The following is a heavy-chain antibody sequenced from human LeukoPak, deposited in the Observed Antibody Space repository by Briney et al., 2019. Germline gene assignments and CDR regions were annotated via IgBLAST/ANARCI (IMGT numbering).Heavy chain of an antibody. CDR1: GFTFSSYA. CDR2: ISGSGGST. D-gene: IGHD6-13*01. Sequence: GGSLRLSCAASGFTFSSYAMSWVHQAPGKGLEWVSAISGSGGSTYYADSVKGRFTISRDNSKNTLYLQMNSLRAEDTAVYYCAKDLDSSSWYSPYYYYYGMDVWGQGTTVTVSS. CDR3: AKDLDSSSWYSPYYYYYGMDV. V-gene: IGHV3-23*01. J-gene: IGHJ6*02.